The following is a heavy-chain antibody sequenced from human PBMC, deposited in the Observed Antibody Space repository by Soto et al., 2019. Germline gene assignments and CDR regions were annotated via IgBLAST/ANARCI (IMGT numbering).Heavy chain of an antibody. CDR1: GFTFSSYD. V-gene: IGHV3-13*01. CDR3: ARVPLVDTAMVERGPDYGMDV. CDR2: IGTAGDT. Sequence: GGSLRLSCAASGFTFSSYDMRWVRQAPGKGLEWVSAIGTAGDTYYPGSVKGRFTISRENAKNSLYLQMNSLRAEDTAVYYCARVPLVDTAMVERGPDYGMDVWGQGTTVTVSS. J-gene: IGHJ6*02. D-gene: IGHD5-18*01.